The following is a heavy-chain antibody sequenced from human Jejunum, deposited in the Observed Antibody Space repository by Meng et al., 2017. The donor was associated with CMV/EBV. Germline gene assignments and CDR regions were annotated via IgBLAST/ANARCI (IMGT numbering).Heavy chain of an antibody. CDR2: IHNSGSVI. J-gene: IGHJ3*01. CDR3: ARDGYDFRSGNHDAYDV. Sequence: LSSYEMHWVRQAPGKGLEWVSYIHNSGSVIYYAESVKGRFTISRDNAKNSLYLQMNSLRAEDTAVYYCARDGYDFRSGNHDAYDVWGRGTMVTVSS. D-gene: IGHD3-3*01. V-gene: IGHV3-48*03. CDR1: LSSYE.